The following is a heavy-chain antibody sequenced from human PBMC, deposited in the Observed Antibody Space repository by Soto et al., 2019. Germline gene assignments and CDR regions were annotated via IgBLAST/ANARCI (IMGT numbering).Heavy chain of an antibody. D-gene: IGHD1-26*01. V-gene: IGHV3-72*01. Sequence: VQLVESGGGLVQPGGSLRLSCAASGFIFSDHYMDWVRQAPGKGLXXXXXIKNKANSYTTEYAASVKGRFTISRDDSKNSLYLQMNSLKTEDTAVYYCTRISLVGATGGRYFDYWGQGTLLTVSS. CDR2: IKNKANSYTT. CDR3: TRISLVGATGGRYFDY. CDR1: GFIFSDHY. J-gene: IGHJ4*02.